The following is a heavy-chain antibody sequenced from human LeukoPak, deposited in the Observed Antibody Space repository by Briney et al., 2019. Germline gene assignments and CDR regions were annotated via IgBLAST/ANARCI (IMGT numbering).Heavy chain of an antibody. V-gene: IGHV3-21*01. CDR2: ISSSSSYI. D-gene: IGHD5-24*01. Sequence: PGGSLRLSCAASGFTFSSYSMNWVRQAPGKGLEWVSSISSSSSYIYYADSVKGRFTISRDNAKNSLYLQMNSLRAEDTAVYYCARDVEMATYMDVWGKGTTVTVSS. J-gene: IGHJ6*03. CDR1: GFTFSSYS. CDR3: ARDVEMATYMDV.